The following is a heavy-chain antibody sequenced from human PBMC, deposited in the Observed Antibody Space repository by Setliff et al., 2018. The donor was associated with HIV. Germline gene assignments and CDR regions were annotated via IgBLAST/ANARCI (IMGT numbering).Heavy chain of an antibody. Sequence: ASVKVSCKASGYSFTSYGVSWVRQAPGQGLEWMGRISASKGNTKYTQDFQGRVTMTTDRSTSTAYMELRSLRSDDTAVYYCARASWEWEPSAEYFQHWGQGTLVTV. D-gene: IGHD1-26*01. CDR3: ARASWEWEPSAEYFQH. V-gene: IGHV1-18*01. CDR1: GYSFTSYG. CDR2: ISASKGNT. J-gene: IGHJ1*01.